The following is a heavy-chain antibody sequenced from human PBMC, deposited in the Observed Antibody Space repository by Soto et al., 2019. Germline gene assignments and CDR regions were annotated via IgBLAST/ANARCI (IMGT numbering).Heavy chain of an antibody. V-gene: IGHV4-38-2*01. CDR1: GYSISSGHY. CDR3: VSQRTTVLTQAYFDY. CDR2: IYHSGST. D-gene: IGHD4-17*01. J-gene: IGHJ4*02. Sequence: PSETLSLTCDVSGYSISSGHYWGWIRQPPGKGLEWIESIYHSGSTFYNPSLKSRVTISVDTSKNQFSLNVSSVTASDTALYYCVSQRTTVLTQAYFDYWGPGALVTVSS.